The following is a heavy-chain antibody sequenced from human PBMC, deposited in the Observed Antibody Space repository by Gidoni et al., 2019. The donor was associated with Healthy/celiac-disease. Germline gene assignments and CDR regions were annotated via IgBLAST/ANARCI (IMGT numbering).Heavy chain of an antibody. J-gene: IGHJ4*02. CDR3: AREVRYYDSSESFDY. CDR1: GFSFSSYA. D-gene: IGHD3-22*01. CDR2: ISYEGSDK. V-gene: IGHV3-30-3*01. Sequence: QVQLVESGGGVVQPGRSLRLSCAVSGFSFSSYAMHWVRQAPGKGLEWVAFISYEGSDKYYADSVKGRFTISRDNSKNTLYLLMSSLRAEDTAVYYCAREVRYYDSSESFDYWGQGTLVTVSS.